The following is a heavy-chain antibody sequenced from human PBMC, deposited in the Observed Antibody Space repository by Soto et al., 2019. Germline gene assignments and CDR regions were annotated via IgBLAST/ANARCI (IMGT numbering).Heavy chain of an antibody. CDR1: GFTFSSYA. D-gene: IGHD2-15*01. Sequence: QVQLVEYGGGVVQPGRSLRLSCAASGFTFSSYAMHWVRQAPGKGLEWVAVISYDGSNKYYADSVKGRFTISRDNSKNTLYLQMNSLRAEDTAVYYCARAGYCSGGSCYALYWFDPWGQGTLVTVSS. CDR3: ARAGYCSGGSCYALYWFDP. J-gene: IGHJ5*02. V-gene: IGHV3-30-3*01. CDR2: ISYDGSNK.